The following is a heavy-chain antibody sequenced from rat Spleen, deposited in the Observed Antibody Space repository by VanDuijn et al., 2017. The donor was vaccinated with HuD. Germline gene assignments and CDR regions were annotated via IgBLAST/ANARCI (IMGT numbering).Heavy chain of an antibody. CDR2: ISYDGSST. Sequence: EVQLVESGGGLVQPGGSLKLSCVASGFTFKNYWMTWIRQAPGKGLEWVATISYDGSSTYYRDSVKGRFTISRDNAKSTLYLQMISLRSEDTATYYCTREETLYWYFDFWGPGTMVTVSS. CDR1: GFTFKNYW. J-gene: IGHJ1*01. V-gene: IGHV5-31*01. CDR3: TREETLYWYFDF. D-gene: IGHD3-4*01.